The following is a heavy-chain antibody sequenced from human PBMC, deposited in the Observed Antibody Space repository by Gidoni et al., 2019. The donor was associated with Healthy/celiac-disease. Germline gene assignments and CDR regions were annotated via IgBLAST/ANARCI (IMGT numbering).Heavy chain of an antibody. CDR1: GCTFSSYG. D-gene: IGHD6-19*01. CDR2: LWYDGLNT. CDR3: ARDMGIAVAIDY. V-gene: IGHV3-33*01. Sequence: QVQLEEAGGGVVQPGRALRLVWAAAGCTFSSYGMHWVRRAPGKGLEGLSVLWYDGLNTSFADSVKGRFTISRDNSKNPLYLQMHSLRAEDTAVYYCARDMGIAVAIDYWGQGTLVTVSS. J-gene: IGHJ4*02.